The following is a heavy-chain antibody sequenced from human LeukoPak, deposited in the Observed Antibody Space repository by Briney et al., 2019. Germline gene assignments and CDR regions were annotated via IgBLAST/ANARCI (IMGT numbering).Heavy chain of an antibody. Sequence: GESLKISCQASGYGFWGWWFAWFRQMPGKGLEWMGIIYPGDSDTRYSPSFQGQVTISADKSISTAYLQWSSLKASDTAMYYCARGYSNYGFSYYYMDVWGKGTTVTVSS. V-gene: IGHV5-51*01. CDR3: ARGYSNYGFSYYYMDV. CDR2: IYPGDSDT. J-gene: IGHJ6*03. CDR1: GYGFWGWW. D-gene: IGHD4-11*01.